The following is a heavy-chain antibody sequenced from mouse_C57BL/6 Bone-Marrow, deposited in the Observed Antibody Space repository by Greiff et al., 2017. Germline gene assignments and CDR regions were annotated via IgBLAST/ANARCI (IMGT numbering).Heavy chain of an antibody. CDR3: ARNPVYYGSSSDYFDY. Sequence: VQLQESGPGLVQPSQSLSITCTVSGFSLTSYGVHWVRQSPGKGLEWLGVIWSGGSTDYNAAFISRLSISKDNSKSQVFFKMNSLQADDTAIYYCARNPVYYGSSSDYFDYWGQGTTLTVSS. CDR1: GFSLTSYG. J-gene: IGHJ2*01. V-gene: IGHV2-2*01. D-gene: IGHD1-1*01. CDR2: IWSGGST.